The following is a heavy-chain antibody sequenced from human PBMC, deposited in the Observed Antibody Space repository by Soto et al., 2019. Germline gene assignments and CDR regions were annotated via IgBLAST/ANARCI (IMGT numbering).Heavy chain of an antibody. CDR1: AFTFSSYA. CDR3: ARYIPGVRYYGMDV. CDR2: ISGSGGST. V-gene: IGHV3-23*01. Sequence: PGGSLRLSCAASAFTFSSYAMNWVRQAPGKGLEWVSAISGSGGSTYYADSVKGRVTISRDNSKNTLFLEMYSLRAEDTAVYYCARYIPGVRYYGMDVWGQGTTVTVSS. D-gene: IGHD2-2*01. J-gene: IGHJ6*02.